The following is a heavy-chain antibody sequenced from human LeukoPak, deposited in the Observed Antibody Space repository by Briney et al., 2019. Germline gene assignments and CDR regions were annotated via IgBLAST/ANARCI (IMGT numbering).Heavy chain of an antibody. CDR2: IYYSGGT. V-gene: IGHV4-59*01. CDR1: GGSISSYY. J-gene: IGHJ4*02. CDR3: ARGLYTYYFDY. Sequence: PSETLSLTCTVSGGSISSYYWSWIRQPPGKGLEWIGYIYYSGGTNYNPSLKSRVTISVDTSKNQFSLKLSSVTAADTAVYYCARGLYTYYFDYWGQGTLVTVSS. D-gene: IGHD2-8*01.